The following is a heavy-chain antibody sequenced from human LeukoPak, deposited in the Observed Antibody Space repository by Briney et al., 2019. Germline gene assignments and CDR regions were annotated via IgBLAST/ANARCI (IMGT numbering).Heavy chain of an antibody. Sequence: SETLSLTCTVSGGSISSYNWCWIWQPPRKGLEWIGFIYSSASPNYRPSLKSRVTISVDTSKNHFSLKLRPVTAADTAVYYCARSHSVWTSFDYWGQGTLVTASS. J-gene: IGHJ4*02. CDR1: GGSISSYN. D-gene: IGHD3/OR15-3a*01. CDR3: ARSHSVWTSFDY. V-gene: IGHV4-59*01. CDR2: IYSSASP.